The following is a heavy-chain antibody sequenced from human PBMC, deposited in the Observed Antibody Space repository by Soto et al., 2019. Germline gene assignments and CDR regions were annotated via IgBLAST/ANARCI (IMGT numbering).Heavy chain of an antibody. D-gene: IGHD1-26*01. V-gene: IGHV4-59*08. Sequence: SETLSLTCPVSGGSISSYDWSWIRQPPGKGLEWIGYIYYSGSTNYNPSLKSRVTISVDTSKNQFSLKLSSVTAADTAVYYCARRFYGSRGFDYWGQGTLVTVSS. CDR2: IYYSGST. CDR3: ARRFYGSRGFDY. J-gene: IGHJ4*02. CDR1: GGSISSYD.